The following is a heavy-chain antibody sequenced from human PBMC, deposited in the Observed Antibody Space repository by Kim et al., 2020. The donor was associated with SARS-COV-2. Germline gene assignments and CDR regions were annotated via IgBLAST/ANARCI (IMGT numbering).Heavy chain of an antibody. CDR2: ISGSGGST. Sequence: GGSLRLSCAASGFTFSSYAMSWVRQAPGKGLEWVSAISGSGGSTYYAASVKGRFTFSRDNSKNTPYLQMNSLRAEDTAVYYCGKALFRGYSSGWCFWGQGTTV. CDR1: GFTFSSYA. CDR3: GKALFRGYSSGWCF. D-gene: IGHD6-19*01. V-gene: IGHV3-23*01. J-gene: IGHJ6*02.